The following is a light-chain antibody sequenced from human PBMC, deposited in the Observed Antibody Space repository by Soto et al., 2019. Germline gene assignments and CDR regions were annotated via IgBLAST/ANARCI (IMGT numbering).Light chain of an antibody. CDR1: DSNIGDNA. CDR3: ATWDDSLNGRV. Sequence: QSVLTQPPSASGTPGQRVSISCSGSDSNIGDNAVNWFQQLPGTAPKLLIYSNRQRPSGVPDRFSGSRSGTSASLAISGLQSEDEAVYFCATWDDSLNGRVFGGGTQVTVL. V-gene: IGLV1-44*01. J-gene: IGLJ3*02. CDR2: SNR.